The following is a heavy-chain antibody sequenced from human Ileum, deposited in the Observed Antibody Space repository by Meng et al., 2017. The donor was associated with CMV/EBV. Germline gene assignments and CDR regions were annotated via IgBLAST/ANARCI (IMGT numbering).Heavy chain of an antibody. D-gene: IGHD6-19*01. J-gene: IGHJ4*02. Sequence: GGSLRLSCAASGFTFSSYGMHWVRQAPDRGLEWVAYIRHDGNDQYYAASVKGRFTISRDHSKRMLYLEMNSLRREDTATYYCALGQWPDYFDSWGQGTMVTVSS. CDR2: IRHDGNDQ. V-gene: IGHV3-30*02. CDR1: GFTFSSYG. CDR3: ALGQWPDYFDS.